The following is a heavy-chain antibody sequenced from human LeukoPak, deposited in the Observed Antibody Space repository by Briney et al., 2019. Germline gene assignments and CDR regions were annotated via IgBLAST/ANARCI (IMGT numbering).Heavy chain of an antibody. V-gene: IGHV4-39*01. CDR1: VGSLSSSSYY. CDR3: ASGYYYDSSGRYDY. J-gene: IGHJ4*02. D-gene: IGHD3-22*01. CDR2: IYYSGST. Sequence: SETLSLTCTVSVGSLSSSSYYWGWIRQPPGKGLEWIGSIYYSGSTYYNPSLKSRVTISVDTSKNQFSLKLSSVTAADTAVYYCASGYYYDSSGRYDYWGQGTLVTVSS.